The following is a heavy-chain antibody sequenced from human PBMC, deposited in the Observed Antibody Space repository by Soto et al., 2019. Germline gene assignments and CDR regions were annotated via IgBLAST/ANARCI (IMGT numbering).Heavy chain of an antibody. CDR1: GYTFTGYY. CDR2: INPRNGGT. V-gene: IGHV1-2*02. CDR3: ARYRNDGRLGPYDI. J-gene: IGHJ3*02. Sequence: RASVKVSCKVFGYTFTGYYIHWVRQAPGQGLEWMGWINPRNGGTNYPQKFQGRVTVTTDTSISTAYMELNRLRDDDTAVYFCARYRNDGRLGPYDIWGQGTVVTVSS. D-gene: IGHD1-26*01.